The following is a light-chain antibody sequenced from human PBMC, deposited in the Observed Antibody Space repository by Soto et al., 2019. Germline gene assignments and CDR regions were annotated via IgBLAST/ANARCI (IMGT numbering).Light chain of an antibody. CDR2: DAS. CDR3: QQYNSYPWT. CDR1: QSISSW. Sequence: DIQMTQSPSTLSASVGDRVTITCRASQSISSWLAWYQQKPGKAPKLLIPDASNLESGVPSRFGGSGSGTEFTLTISSLQPDDFATYYCQQYNSYPWTFGQGTKVDIK. J-gene: IGKJ1*01. V-gene: IGKV1-5*01.